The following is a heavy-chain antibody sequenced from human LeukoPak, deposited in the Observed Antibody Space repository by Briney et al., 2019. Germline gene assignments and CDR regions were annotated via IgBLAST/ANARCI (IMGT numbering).Heavy chain of an antibody. J-gene: IGHJ4*02. CDR3: ARVTTVVTPGFYDY. D-gene: IGHD4-23*01. CDR1: GFTFSSYS. Sequence: GGSLRLSCAASGFTFSSYSMNWVRQAPGKGLEWVSSISSSSSYIYYADSVKGRFTISRDNAKNSLYLQMNSLRAEDTAVYYCARVTTVVTPGFYDYWGQGTLVTVYS. CDR2: ISSSSSYI. V-gene: IGHV3-21*01.